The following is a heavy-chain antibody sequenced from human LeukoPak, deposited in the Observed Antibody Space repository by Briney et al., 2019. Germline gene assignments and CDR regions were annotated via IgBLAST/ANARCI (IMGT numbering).Heavy chain of an antibody. CDR3: TTQFITVPGGY. J-gene: IGHJ4*02. V-gene: IGHV3-73*01. CDR2: IRSKTKNYAT. D-gene: IGHD4-17*01. CDR1: GFTFSSYG. Sequence: GGSLRLSCAASGFTFSSYGMHWVRQASGKGLEWVGRIRSKTKNYATSYAASVEGRFTISRDDSKNTAYLQIKSLKTEDTAVYYCTTQFITVPGGYWGQGTLVTVSS.